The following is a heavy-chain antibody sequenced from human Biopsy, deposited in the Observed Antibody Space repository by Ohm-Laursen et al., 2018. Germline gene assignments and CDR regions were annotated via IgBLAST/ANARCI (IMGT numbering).Heavy chain of an antibody. Sequence: TQTLTLTCTFSGFSLDTYGVHVGWIRQPPGKALEWLALIYWDDDKRFSPSLETRLTITKDTSKNQVVLTLTNMDPGDTATYFCAHRHRRGYTAWGQGILVTVSS. CDR3: AHRHRRGYTA. CDR1: GFSLDTYGVH. V-gene: IGHV2-5*02. D-gene: IGHD5-18*01. J-gene: IGHJ4*02. CDR2: IYWDDDK.